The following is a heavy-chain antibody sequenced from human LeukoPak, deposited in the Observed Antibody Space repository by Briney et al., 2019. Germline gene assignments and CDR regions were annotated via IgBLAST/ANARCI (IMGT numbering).Heavy chain of an antibody. V-gene: IGHV4-61*02. CDR2: IYTRGRT. Sequence: SETLSLTCTVAGGSISSGSYYWSWIRQPAGKGLEWIGRIYTRGRTNYNPSLKSRVTISVDTSKNQFSLKLSSVTAADTAVYYCARTGGSQGGNYWGQGTLVTVSS. CDR3: ARTGGSQGGNY. D-gene: IGHD1-26*01. CDR1: GGSISSGSYY. J-gene: IGHJ4*02.